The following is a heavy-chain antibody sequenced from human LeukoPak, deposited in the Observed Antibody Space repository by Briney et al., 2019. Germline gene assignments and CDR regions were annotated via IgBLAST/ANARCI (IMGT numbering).Heavy chain of an antibody. CDR1: GGSISSSNW. J-gene: IGHJ3*02. CDR3: AREASSGWNDACDI. V-gene: IGHV4-4*02. CDR2: IYHSGST. Sequence: PSETLSLTCAVSGGSISSSNWWSWVRQPPGKGLEWIGEIYHSGSTNYNPSLKSRVTISVDKSKNQFSLKLSPVTAADTAVYYCAREASSGWNDACDIWGQGTMVTVSS. D-gene: IGHD6-19*01.